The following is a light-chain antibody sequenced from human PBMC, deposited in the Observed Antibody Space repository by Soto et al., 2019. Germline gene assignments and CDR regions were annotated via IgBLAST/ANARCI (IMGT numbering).Light chain of an antibody. CDR1: QSVSRY. V-gene: IGKV3-11*01. Sequence: EIVLTQSPATLSLSPGERATLSCRASQSVSRYLAWYQQKPGQAPRLLIYDASNRATGIPARFSGSGSGTDFTLTISSLEPEDVAVYYCQQRSGWPSTFGGGTKVQIK. CDR2: DAS. J-gene: IGKJ4*01. CDR3: QQRSGWPST.